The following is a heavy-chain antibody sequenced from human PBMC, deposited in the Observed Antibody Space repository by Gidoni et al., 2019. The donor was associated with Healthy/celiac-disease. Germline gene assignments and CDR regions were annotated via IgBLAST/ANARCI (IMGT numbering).Heavy chain of an antibody. D-gene: IGHD6-6*01. CDR3: ARPSPHYYYGMDV. Sequence: QLQLQESGPGLVKPSATLSLTCTVSGGSISSSSYYWGWIRQPPGKGLEWIGSIYYSGSTYYNPSLKSRVTISVDTSKNQFSLKLSSVTAADTAVYYCARPSPHYYYGMDVWGQGTTVTVSS. V-gene: IGHV4-39*01. CDR2: IYYSGST. CDR1: GGSISSSSYY. J-gene: IGHJ6*02.